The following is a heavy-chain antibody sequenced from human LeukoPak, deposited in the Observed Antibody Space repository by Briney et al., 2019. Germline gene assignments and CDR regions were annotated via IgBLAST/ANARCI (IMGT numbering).Heavy chain of an antibody. J-gene: IGHJ4*02. CDR1: GGSISSYY. V-gene: IGHV4-59*01. D-gene: IGHD4-23*01. CDR3: ARSKGKVVTFDY. CDR2: IYYSGST. Sequence: KPSETLSLTCTVSGGSISSYYWSWIRQPPGKGLEWIGYIYYSGSTNYNPSLKRRVTISVDTSKNQFSLKLSSVTAADTAVYYCARSKGKVVTFDYWGQGTLVTVSS.